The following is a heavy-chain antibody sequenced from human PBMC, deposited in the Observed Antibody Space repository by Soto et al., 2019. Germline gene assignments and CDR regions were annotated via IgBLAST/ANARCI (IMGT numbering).Heavy chain of an antibody. Sequence: QVQLVQSGAEVKKPGASVRVSCKASGYTFTKFDINWVRQATGQRHEWMGWMNPNSGNTGYAQKFQGRVTMTRNTSLTTAYMELSTLRSEDTAVYYCVRRDYGDYSHGFDPWCQGTLVTVSS. J-gene: IGHJ5*02. V-gene: IGHV1-8*01. CDR1: GYTFTKFD. CDR2: MNPNSGNT. CDR3: VRRDYGDYSHGFDP. D-gene: IGHD4-17*01.